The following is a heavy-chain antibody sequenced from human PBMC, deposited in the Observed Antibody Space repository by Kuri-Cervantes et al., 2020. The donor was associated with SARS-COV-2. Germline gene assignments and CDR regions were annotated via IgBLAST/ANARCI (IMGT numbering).Heavy chain of an antibody. CDR2: FDPEDGET. Sequence: ASVKVSCKASGYTFTSYYMHWVRQAPGQGLEWMGGFDPEDGETIYAQKFQGRVTMTRDTSTSTVYMELSSLRSEDTAVYYCARVRRYYDSSGSAFDIWGQGTMVTVSS. CDR3: ARVRRYYDSSGSAFDI. V-gene: IGHV1-46*01. J-gene: IGHJ3*02. D-gene: IGHD3-22*01. CDR1: GYTFTSYY.